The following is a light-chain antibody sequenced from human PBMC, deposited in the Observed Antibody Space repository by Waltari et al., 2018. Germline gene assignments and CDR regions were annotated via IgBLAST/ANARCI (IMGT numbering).Light chain of an antibody. Sequence: SYELTQPPSVSVSPGQTARITCSGDALPRQYAYWYQQRPGQAPMLMIYQDTQRPSELPERFSGSSSGTTVTLTISEVQAEDEAYYYCQSADGSGTYVVFRGVTNLTVL. CDR2: QDT. CDR1: ALPRQY. V-gene: IGLV3-25*03. CDR3: QSADGSGTYVV. J-gene: IGLJ2*01.